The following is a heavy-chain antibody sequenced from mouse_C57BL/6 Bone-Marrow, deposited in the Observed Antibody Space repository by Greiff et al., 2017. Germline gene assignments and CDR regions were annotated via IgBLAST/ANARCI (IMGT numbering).Heavy chain of an antibody. J-gene: IGHJ4*01. V-gene: IGHV1-56*01. D-gene: IGHD3-3*01. CDR3: AREGLRGYDAMDY. CDR1: GYTFTSHW. Sequence: VQLQQSGPELVRPGASVKISCKAPGYTFTSHWMQWVRQRPGQGLEWIGEIFPGSGSTYSNEKFKGKATLTVETSSSTAYMQLSSLTSGDSAVYFCAREGLRGYDAMDYWGQGTSVTVTS. CDR2: IFPGSGST.